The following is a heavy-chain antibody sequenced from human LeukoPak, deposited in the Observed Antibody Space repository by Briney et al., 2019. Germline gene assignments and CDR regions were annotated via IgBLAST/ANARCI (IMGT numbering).Heavy chain of an antibody. Sequence: PGGSLRLSCAASGFTFSTYSLNWVRQAPGKGLEWVSSISSRSTYIYHADSVKGRFTISRDNAKNSLFLQMNSLRAEDTAVYYCARDWFHAIDYWGQGTLVTVSS. J-gene: IGHJ4*02. CDR3: ARDWFHAIDY. CDR1: GFTFSTYS. V-gene: IGHV3-21*01. D-gene: IGHD2/OR15-2a*01. CDR2: ISSRSTYI.